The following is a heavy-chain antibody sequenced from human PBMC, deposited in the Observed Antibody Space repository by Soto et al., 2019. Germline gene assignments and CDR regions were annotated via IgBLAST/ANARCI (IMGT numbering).Heavy chain of an antibody. CDR2: IIPIFGTA. V-gene: IGHV1-69*12. CDR3: ARAIAVAGTALEQFDP. D-gene: IGHD6-19*01. CDR1: GGTFSSYA. J-gene: IGHJ5*02. Sequence: QVQLVQSGAEVKKPGSSVKVSCKASGGTFSSYAISWVRQAPGQGLEWMGGIIPIFGTANYAQKFQGRVTITADESPSTAYMELSSLRSEDTAVYYCARAIAVAGTALEQFDPWGQGTLVTVSS.